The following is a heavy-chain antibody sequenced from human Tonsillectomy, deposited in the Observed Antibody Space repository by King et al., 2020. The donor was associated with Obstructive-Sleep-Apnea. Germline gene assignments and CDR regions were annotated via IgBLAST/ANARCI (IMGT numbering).Heavy chain of an antibody. D-gene: IGHD5-12*01. CDR2: ISASGGAT. CDR1: GITFRNYA. CDR3: AKDAVVATIAGAFDM. Sequence: VKLVESGGGLVQPGGSLRLSCAASGITFRNYAMNWVRQAPGKGLEWVSAISASGGATYYADSVKGRFTISRDNSQSTLYLHMNSLRAEDTAVYYCAKDAVVATIAGAFDMWGQGTVLTVSS. V-gene: IGHV3-23*04. J-gene: IGHJ3*02.